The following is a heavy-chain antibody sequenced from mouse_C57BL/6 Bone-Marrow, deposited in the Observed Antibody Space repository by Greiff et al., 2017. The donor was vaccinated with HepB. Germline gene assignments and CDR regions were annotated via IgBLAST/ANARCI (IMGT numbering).Heavy chain of an antibody. Sequence: VQLQESGAELVKPGASVKLSCKASGYTFTSYWMHWVKQRPGQGLEWIGMIHPNSGSTNYNEKFKSKATLTVDKSSSTAYMQLSSLTSEDSAVYYCARWGHLFAYWGQGTLVTVSA. CDR1: GYTFTSYW. CDR3: ARWGHLFAY. V-gene: IGHV1-64*01. J-gene: IGHJ3*01. CDR2: IHPNSGST. D-gene: IGHD3-1*01.